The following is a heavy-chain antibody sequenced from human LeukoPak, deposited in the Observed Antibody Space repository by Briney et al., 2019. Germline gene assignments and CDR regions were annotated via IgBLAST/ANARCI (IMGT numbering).Heavy chain of an antibody. CDR2: ISSSGSTI. D-gene: IGHD3-16*02. CDR1: GFTFSSYE. J-gene: IGHJ4*02. V-gene: IGHV3-48*03. CDR3: ARAVAFGGVIAYFDY. Sequence: PGGSLRLSCAASGFTFSSYEMNWVRQAPGKGLEWVSYISSSGSTIYYADSVKGRFTISRDHAKNSLYLQMNSLRAEDTAVYYCARAVAFGGVIAYFDYWGQGTLVTVSS.